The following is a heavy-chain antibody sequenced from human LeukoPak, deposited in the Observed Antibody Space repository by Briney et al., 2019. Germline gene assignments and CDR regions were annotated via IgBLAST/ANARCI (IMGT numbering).Heavy chain of an antibody. J-gene: IGHJ6*02. D-gene: IGHD2-15*01. Sequence: SQTLSLTCAISGDSVSSNSAAWNWIRQSPSRGLEWLGRTYYRSKWYNDYAVSVKSRITINPDTSKNQFSLQLNSVTPEDTAVYYCARDRALGYCSGGSCYSGYYYYGMDVWGQGTTVTVSS. CDR3: ARDRALGYCSGGSCYSGYYYYGMDV. V-gene: IGHV6-1*01. CDR1: GDSVSSNSAA. CDR2: TYYRSKWYN.